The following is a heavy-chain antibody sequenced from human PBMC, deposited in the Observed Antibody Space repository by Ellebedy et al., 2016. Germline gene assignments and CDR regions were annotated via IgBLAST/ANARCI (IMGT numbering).Heavy chain of an antibody. Sequence: GESLKISCAASGFTFSSYWMHWVRQAPGKGLVWVSRINSDGSSTSYADSVKGRFTISRDNAKNTLYLQMNSLRTEDTAVYYCARGYLGIDYWGQGTLVTVSS. CDR2: INSDGSST. V-gene: IGHV3-74*01. J-gene: IGHJ4*02. CDR3: ARGYLGIDY. CDR1: GFTFSSYW. D-gene: IGHD1-1*01.